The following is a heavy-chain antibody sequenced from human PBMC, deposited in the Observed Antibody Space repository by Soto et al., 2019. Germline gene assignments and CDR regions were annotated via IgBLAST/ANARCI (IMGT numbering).Heavy chain of an antibody. D-gene: IGHD5-18*01. Sequence: QVQLQESGPGLVKPSQTLSLTCTVSGGSISSGGYYWSWIRQHPGKGLEWIGYIYYSGSTYYNPSPKSRVTISVHTSKNQFSLRLSSVTAADTAVYYCARRYSYGYRYFGYWGRGTLVTVSS. CDR1: GGSISSGGYY. CDR2: IYYSGST. J-gene: IGHJ4*02. V-gene: IGHV4-31*03. CDR3: ARRYSYGYRYFGY.